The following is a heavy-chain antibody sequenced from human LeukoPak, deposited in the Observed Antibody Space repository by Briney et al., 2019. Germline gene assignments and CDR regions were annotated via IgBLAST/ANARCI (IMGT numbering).Heavy chain of an antibody. Sequence: GGSLRLSCAASGFTLSSYEMNWVRQAPGKGLEWVSYISSSGSTIYYADSVKGRFTISRDNAKNSLYLQMNSLRAEDTAVYYCARDGGGLSWFDPWGQGTLVTVSS. CDR2: ISSSGSTI. D-gene: IGHD3-16*01. V-gene: IGHV3-48*03. CDR3: ARDGGGLSWFDP. J-gene: IGHJ5*02. CDR1: GFTLSSYE.